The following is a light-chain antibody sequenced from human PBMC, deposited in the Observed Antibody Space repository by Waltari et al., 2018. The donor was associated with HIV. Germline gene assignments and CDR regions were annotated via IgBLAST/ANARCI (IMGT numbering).Light chain of an antibody. CDR3: AAWYNILSGYV. CDR1: SSNVGRDN. V-gene: IGLV1-47*01. CDR2: TDY. Sequence: QSALTQPPSTSGTPGQRVTMSCSGSSSNVGRDNVYWYQQIPGTAPKLLIYTDYRRPSWVPGHFSASKSGTSASLAISGLRSEDEADYYCAAWYNILSGYVFGTGTKVTVL. J-gene: IGLJ1*01.